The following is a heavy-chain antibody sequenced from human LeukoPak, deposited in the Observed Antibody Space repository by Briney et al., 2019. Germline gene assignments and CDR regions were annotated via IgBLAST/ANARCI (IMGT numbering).Heavy chain of an antibody. CDR1: GASFSVNN. D-gene: IGHD3-10*01. CDR2: INHSGTI. Sequence: SETLSLTCAVYGASFSVNNWIWIHQPPGKGLEWIGEINHSGTITYKPSLKSRLTISADTSKNQFSLKLSSVTAADTAVYYCARYCGSENYCISYWGQGTLVTVSS. V-gene: IGHV4-34*01. CDR3: ARYCGSENYCISY. J-gene: IGHJ4*01.